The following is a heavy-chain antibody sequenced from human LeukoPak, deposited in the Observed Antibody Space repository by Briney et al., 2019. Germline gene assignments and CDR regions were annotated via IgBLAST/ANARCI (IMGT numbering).Heavy chain of an antibody. CDR2: ISWDGGST. CDR3: ATGTGYSSSSIDY. V-gene: IGHV3-43*01. J-gene: IGHJ4*02. Sequence: GGSLRLSCAASGFTFDDYTMHWVRQAPGKGLEWVSLISWDGGSTYYADSVKGRFTISRDNSKNSLYLQMNSLRTEDTASYYCATGTGYSSSSIDYWGQGTLVTVSS. CDR1: GFTFDDYT. D-gene: IGHD6-6*01.